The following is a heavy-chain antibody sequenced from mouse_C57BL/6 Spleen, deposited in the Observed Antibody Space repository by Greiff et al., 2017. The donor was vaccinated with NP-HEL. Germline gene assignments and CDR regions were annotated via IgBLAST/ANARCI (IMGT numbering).Heavy chain of an antibody. D-gene: IGHD2-3*01. V-gene: IGHV1-64*01. Sequence: QVQLKQPGAELVKPGASVKLSCKASGYTFTSYWMHWVKQRPGQGLEWIGMIHPNSGSTNYNEKFKSKATLTVDKSSSTAYMQLSSLTSEDSAVYYCARDDGYYDFDYWGQGTTLTVSS. CDR2: IHPNSGST. J-gene: IGHJ2*01. CDR3: ARDDGYYDFDY. CDR1: GYTFTSYW.